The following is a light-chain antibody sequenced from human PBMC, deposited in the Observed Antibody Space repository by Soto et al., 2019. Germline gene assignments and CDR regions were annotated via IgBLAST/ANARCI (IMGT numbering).Light chain of an antibody. CDR3: CSYAGSGTDNYV. CDR2: AVN. CDR1: RSDVGGDDL. V-gene: IGLV2-8*01. Sequence: QSALTQPPSASGSPGQSVTISCTGSRSDVGGDDLVSWYQQRPGKAPQLIISAVNKRPSGVPDRFSGSKSGNTASLTVSGLQAEDEADYYCCSYAGSGTDNYVFGSGTKVTVL. J-gene: IGLJ1*01.